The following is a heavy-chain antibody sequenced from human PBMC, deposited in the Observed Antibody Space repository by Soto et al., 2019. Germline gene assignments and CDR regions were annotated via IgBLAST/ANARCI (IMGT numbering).Heavy chain of an antibody. D-gene: IGHD2-2*01. Sequence: PGGSLRLSCAASGFTFANYGMNWVRQAPGRGPQSVSGISGASGRSYYAASMKGRFTITRDNSGNKLYLQMNSLRAEDSAVYYCTTVRYCSSGTCCLSGLDVWGQGTRVTVSS. V-gene: IGHV3-23*01. CDR2: ISGASGRS. CDR3: TTVRYCSSGTCCLSGLDV. CDR1: GFTFANYG. J-gene: IGHJ6*02.